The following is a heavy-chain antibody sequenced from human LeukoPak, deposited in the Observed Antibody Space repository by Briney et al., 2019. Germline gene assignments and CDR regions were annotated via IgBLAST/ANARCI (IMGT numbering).Heavy chain of an antibody. CDR2: ISAYIGNT. CDR3: ARIAGDWNYYEYMDV. Sequence: ASVQVSCKASGYTFNSYGISWVRQAPGQGLEWIGWISAYIGNTNYAQKLQGKVTMTTVTSPSQAYMEPRSLRSDGTAVYYGARIAGDWNYYEYMDVWGKGNTVTVSS. V-gene: IGHV1-18*01. CDR1: GYTFNSYG. D-gene: IGHD7-27*01. J-gene: IGHJ6*03.